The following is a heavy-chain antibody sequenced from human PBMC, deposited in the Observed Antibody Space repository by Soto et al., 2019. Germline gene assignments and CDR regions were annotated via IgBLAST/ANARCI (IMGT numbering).Heavy chain of an antibody. CDR1: GFTFSSYS. V-gene: IGHV3-48*02. J-gene: IGHJ4*02. D-gene: IGHD2-21*01. CDR2: ISSSSNNI. CDR3: ERAYFSMKY. Sequence: EVQLVESGGGLVQPGGSLRLSCVASGFTFSSYSMNWVRQAPGKGLECVSYISSSSNNIYYADSVKGRFTLYRDHAKISLYLQLNSLRDEDTAVYYCERAYFSMKYWGQGTLVTVSS.